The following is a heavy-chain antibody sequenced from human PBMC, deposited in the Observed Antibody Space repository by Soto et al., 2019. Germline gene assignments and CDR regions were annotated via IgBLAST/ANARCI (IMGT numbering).Heavy chain of an antibody. CDR2: VLQSGST. CDR1: GGSIASNTFY. CDR3: DAVTAIRPILYY. V-gene: IGHV4-39*02. Sequence: QLLLQESGPGLVRPSETLSLTCGVSGGSIASNTFYWGWIRQTPGRGLEWIGSVLQSGSTYYNPSFKHRRSISVDTSKNHFSLTLASVTAADTAVYYCDAVTAIRPILYYRGHGVLVSVSS. D-gene: IGHD2-21*02. J-gene: IGHJ4*01.